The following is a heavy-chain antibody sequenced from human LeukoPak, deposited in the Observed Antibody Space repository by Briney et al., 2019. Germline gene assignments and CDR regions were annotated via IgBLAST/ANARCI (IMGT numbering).Heavy chain of an antibody. V-gene: IGHV4-30-4*08. CDR1: GGSISSGDYY. CDR2: NYYSGST. D-gene: IGHD3-22*01. CDR3: AREGGDSSGYYSGRNWFDP. Sequence: PSETLSLTCTVSGGSISSGDYYWSWIRQPPGKGLEWIGYNYYSGSTYYNPSLKSRVTISVDTSKNQFSLKLSSVTAADTAVYYCAREGGDSSGYYSGRNWFDPWGQGTLVTVSS. J-gene: IGHJ5*02.